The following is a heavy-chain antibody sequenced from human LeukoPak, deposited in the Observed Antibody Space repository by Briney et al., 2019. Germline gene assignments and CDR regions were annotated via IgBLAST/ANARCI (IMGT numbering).Heavy chain of an antibody. CDR2: IIPILGIA. CDR3: ARVRYYHSKPKFDP. V-gene: IGHV1-69*02. J-gene: IGHJ5*02. CDR1: GGTFSSYT. D-gene: IGHD3-22*01. Sequence: SVKVPCKASGGTFSSYTISWVRQAPGQGLEWMGRIIPILGIANYAQKLQGRVTITADKSTSTAYMELSSLRSEDAAVYYCARVRYYHSKPKFDPWGQGTLVTVSS.